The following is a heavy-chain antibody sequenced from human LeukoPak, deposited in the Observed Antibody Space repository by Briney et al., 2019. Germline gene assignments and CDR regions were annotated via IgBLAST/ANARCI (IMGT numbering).Heavy chain of an antibody. D-gene: IGHD6-19*01. CDR2: IKQDGSEK. CDR3: AKDLGEQWLTPVPYLDY. J-gene: IGHJ4*02. V-gene: IGHV3-7*01. Sequence: PGGSLRLSCAASGFTFSSYWMSWVRQAPGKGLEGVANIKQDGSEKYYVDSVKGRFTVSRDNAKNSLYLQMNSLRAEDTAVYYCAKDLGEQWLTPVPYLDYWGQGTLVTVS. CDR1: GFTFSSYW.